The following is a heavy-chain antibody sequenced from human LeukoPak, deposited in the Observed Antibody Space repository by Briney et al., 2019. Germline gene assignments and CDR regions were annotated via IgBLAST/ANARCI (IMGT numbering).Heavy chain of an antibody. V-gene: IGHV1-2*02. Sequence: ASVKVSCKASGYTFTGYYMHWVRQAPGQGLEWMGWTNPNSGGTNYAQKFQGRVTMTRDTSISTAYMELSRLRSDDTAVYYCARGYDFWSGVHMDVWGKGTTVTVSS. CDR2: TNPNSGGT. D-gene: IGHD3-3*01. J-gene: IGHJ6*03. CDR3: ARGYDFWSGVHMDV. CDR1: GYTFTGYY.